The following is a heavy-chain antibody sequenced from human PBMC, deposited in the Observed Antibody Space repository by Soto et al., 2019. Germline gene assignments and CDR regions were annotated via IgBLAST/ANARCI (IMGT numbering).Heavy chain of an antibody. J-gene: IGHJ4*02. D-gene: IGHD4-4*01. CDR2: ISGNGDST. CDR3: GKDRVSTVTPPGNGRFDC. V-gene: IGHV3-23*01. CDR1: GFTFSSYA. Sequence: EVQLSESGGGLVQPGGSLRLSCAASGFTFSSYAMSWVRQAPGKGLEWVSAISGNGDSTYYADSVKGRFTFSRDNAKKALYLQMNRLRAEDTALYYWGKDRVSTVTPPGNGRFDCWGQGTLVTVSS.